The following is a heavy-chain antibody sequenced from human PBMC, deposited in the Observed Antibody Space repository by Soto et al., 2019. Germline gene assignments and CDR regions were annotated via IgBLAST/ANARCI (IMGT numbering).Heavy chain of an antibody. CDR1: GFSLSTSGVG. V-gene: IGHV2-5*02. Sequence: SGPTLVNPTQTLTLTCTFSGFSLSTSGVGVGWIRQPPGKALEWLAVIYWDDYKHYSPSLKSRLTITKDTSKNQVVLTMTNMDPVDTATYYCAHKGYGDYPLDSWGQGTLVTV. J-gene: IGHJ4*02. CDR3: AHKGYGDYPLDS. CDR2: IYWDDYK. D-gene: IGHD4-17*01.